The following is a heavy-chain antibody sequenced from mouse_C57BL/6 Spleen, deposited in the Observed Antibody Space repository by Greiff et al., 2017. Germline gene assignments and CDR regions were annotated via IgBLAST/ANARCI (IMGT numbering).Heavy chain of an antibody. CDR3: ASYYYGKEDAMDY. Sequence: VQLQQSVAELVRPGASVKLSCTASGFNIKNTYMHWVKQRPEQGLEWIGRIDPANGNTKYAPKFQSKATITADTSSNTAYLQLSSLTSEDTALYYCASYYYGKEDAMDYWGQGTSVTVSS. V-gene: IGHV14-3*01. J-gene: IGHJ4*01. CDR2: IDPANGNT. CDR1: GFNIKNTY. D-gene: IGHD1-1*01.